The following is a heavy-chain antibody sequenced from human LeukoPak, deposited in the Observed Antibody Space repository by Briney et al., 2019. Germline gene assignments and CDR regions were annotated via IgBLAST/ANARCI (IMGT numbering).Heavy chain of an antibody. CDR2: ITSSSSTI. Sequence: GGSLRLSCAASGFTFSSYSMNWVRQAPGKGLEWVSYITSSSSTIYYADSVKGRFTSSRDNAKNSLHLQMNSLRAEDTAVYYCAREARGASNSYPLAFDYWGQGTLVTVSS. CDR1: GFTFSSYS. V-gene: IGHV3-48*01. D-gene: IGHD6-6*01. J-gene: IGHJ4*02. CDR3: AREARGASNSYPLAFDY.